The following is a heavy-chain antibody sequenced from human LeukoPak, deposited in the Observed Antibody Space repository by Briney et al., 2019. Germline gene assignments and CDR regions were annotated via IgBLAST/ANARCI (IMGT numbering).Heavy chain of an antibody. CDR3: ASRALDSRSED. CDR2: IYSSDTT. D-gene: IGHD3-22*01. J-gene: IGHJ4*02. Sequence: GSLRLTCSASGFTVSSNYLIWVRQAPGKGLEWVSVIYSSDTTYYTDSVRGRFTISRDSSKNTLYLQMNRLRAEDTAVYYCASRALDSRSEDWGQQSLVTVSS. CDR1: GFTVSSNY. V-gene: IGHV3-66*01.